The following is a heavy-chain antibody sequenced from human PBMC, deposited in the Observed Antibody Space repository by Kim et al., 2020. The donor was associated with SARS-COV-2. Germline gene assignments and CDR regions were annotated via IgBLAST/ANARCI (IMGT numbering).Heavy chain of an antibody. Sequence: GGSLRLSCATSGFTFSAYDMNWVRLPPGKGLEWLSFITKNSATIYYADSVKGRFTISRDNAKNSLYLQMNSLRDEDTGVYYCVRDRWGGALDIWGQGTMVTVSS. V-gene: IGHV3-48*02. CDR1: GFTFSAYD. CDR3: VRDRWGGALDI. D-gene: IGHD3-16*01. CDR2: ITKNSATI. J-gene: IGHJ3*02.